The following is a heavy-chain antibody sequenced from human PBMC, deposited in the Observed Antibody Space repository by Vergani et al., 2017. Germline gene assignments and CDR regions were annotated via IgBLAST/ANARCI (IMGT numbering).Heavy chain of an antibody. CDR3: ARRDSSSPALDY. CDR2: IGTAGDT. CDR1: GFTFRNYW. V-gene: IGHV3-13*01. Sequence: EVQLVESGGGLVQPGGSLRLSCAASGFTFRNYWMSWVRQAPGKGLEWVSAIGTAGDTYYPGSVKGRFTISRENAKNSLYLQMNGLRAGDTAVYYCARRDSSSPALDYWGQGTLVTVSS. J-gene: IGHJ4*02. D-gene: IGHD6-6*01.